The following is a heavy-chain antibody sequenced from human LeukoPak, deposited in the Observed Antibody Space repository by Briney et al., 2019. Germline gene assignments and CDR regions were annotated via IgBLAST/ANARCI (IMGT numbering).Heavy chain of an antibody. CDR3: ARDDPLLAAAAHFDY. CDR2: IIPILGIA. CDR1: GGTFSSYA. D-gene: IGHD6-13*01. V-gene: IGHV1-69*04. J-gene: IGHJ4*02. Sequence: GASVKVSCKASGGTFSSYAISWVRQAPGQGLEWMGRIIPILGIANYAQKFQGRVTITADKSTSTAYMELRSLRSDDTAVYYCARDDPLLAAAAHFDYWGQGTLVTVSS.